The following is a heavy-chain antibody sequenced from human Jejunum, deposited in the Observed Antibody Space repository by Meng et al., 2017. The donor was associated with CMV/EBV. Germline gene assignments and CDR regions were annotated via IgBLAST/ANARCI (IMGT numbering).Heavy chain of an antibody. CDR1: GYTFTISA. Sequence: QVQLVSSGAVLKKPVAYVKFSCKASGYTFTISAMNWVRQAPGQGLVRLGGINTSAGNPTYAQGFTGRFVFSLDTSVSTAYLQISSLKAEDTAVYYCARDKIAVAGITGDYWGQGTLVTVSS. V-gene: IGHV7-4-1*02. CDR2: INTSAGNP. D-gene: IGHD6-19*01. J-gene: IGHJ4*02. CDR3: ARDKIAVAGITGDY.